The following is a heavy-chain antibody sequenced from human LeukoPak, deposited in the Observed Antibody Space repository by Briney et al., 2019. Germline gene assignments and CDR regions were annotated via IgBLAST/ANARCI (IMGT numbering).Heavy chain of an antibody. D-gene: IGHD2-2*01. J-gene: IGHJ4*02. CDR1: GFTFSSYW. CDR3: ARDYPPVPAAAYFDY. CDR2: IKQDGSEK. Sequence: GGSLRLSCAASGFTFSSYWMSRVRQAPGKGLEWVANIKQDGSEKYYVDSVKGRFTISRDNAKNSLYLQMNSLRAEDTAVYYCARDYPPVPAAAYFDYWGQGTLVTVSS. V-gene: IGHV3-7*01.